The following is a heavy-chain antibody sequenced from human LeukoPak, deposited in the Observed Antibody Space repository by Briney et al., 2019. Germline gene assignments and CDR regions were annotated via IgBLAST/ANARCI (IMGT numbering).Heavy chain of an antibody. CDR3: TRGVITRDY. D-gene: IGHD3-22*01. CDR1: GFSVSDNY. CDR2: IQSGGNT. J-gene: IGHJ4*02. Sequence: GGSLRLSCAASGFSVSDNYMSWVRQAPGKGLEWVSIIQSGGNTYNADSVKGRFTISRDNSKNTLYLRMNSLRVEDTAMYYCTRGVITRDYWGQGTLVTVSS. V-gene: IGHV3-53*01.